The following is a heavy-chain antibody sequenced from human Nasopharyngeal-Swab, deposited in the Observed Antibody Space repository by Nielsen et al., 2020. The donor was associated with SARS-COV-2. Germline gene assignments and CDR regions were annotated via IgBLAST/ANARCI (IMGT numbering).Heavy chain of an antibody. CDR2: MTNTGGTT. CDR1: GFTFSNHV. V-gene: IGHV3-23*01. D-gene: IGHD2-2*01. CDR3: VRVTTSLKDY. Sequence: GSLRLSCAASGFTFSNHVMSWVRQAPGKGLEWVSAMTNTGGTTYYADSVKGRFAISRDNSKSMVYLQINSLRAEDTAVYYCVRVTTSLKDYWGQGTLVTVSS. J-gene: IGHJ4*02.